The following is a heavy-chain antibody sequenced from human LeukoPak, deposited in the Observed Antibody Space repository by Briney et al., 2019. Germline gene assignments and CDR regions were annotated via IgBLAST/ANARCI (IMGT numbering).Heavy chain of an antibody. Sequence: ASETLSLTCTVSGGSISSTGYYWSWIRQHPGKGLEWIGYIYYSGSTYYNPSLKSRVSISVDTSKNLFSLKLSSVIAADTAVYYCARDRIGYGSGNHAFDIWGQGTMVTVSS. D-gene: IGHD3-10*01. V-gene: IGHV4-31*03. CDR1: GGSISSTGYY. J-gene: IGHJ3*02. CDR3: ARDRIGYGSGNHAFDI. CDR2: IYYSGST.